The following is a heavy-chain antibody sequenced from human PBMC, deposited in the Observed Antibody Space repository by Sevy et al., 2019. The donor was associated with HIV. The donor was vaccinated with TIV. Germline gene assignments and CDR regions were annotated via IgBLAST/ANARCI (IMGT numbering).Heavy chain of an antibody. D-gene: IGHD2-8*01. J-gene: IGHJ2*01. Sequence: SETLSLTCTVSGGSISGSTNYLGWIRQSPGKGLEWIGSLYYGGSTYLNPSLKSRVTTSVDTSKNHFSLKLNSVTAADTAVYYCVRHLTNYLYWYFDLWGRGALVTVSS. CDR3: VRHLTNYLYWYFDL. V-gene: IGHV4-39*01. CDR1: GGSISGSTNY. CDR2: LYYGGST.